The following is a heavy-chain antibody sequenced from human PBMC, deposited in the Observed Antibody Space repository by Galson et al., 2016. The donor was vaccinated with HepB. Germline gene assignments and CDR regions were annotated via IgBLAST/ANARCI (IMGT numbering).Heavy chain of an antibody. V-gene: IGHV1-2*02. CDR1: GYSFTSYY. J-gene: IGHJ4*02. CDR2: ISPKSGDT. CDR3: ARGHRYSYVES. D-gene: IGHD5-18*01. Sequence: SVKVSCKASGYSFTSYYMHWIRQAPGQGLEWMGWISPKSGDTKYVQKFQGRVTMTTDTSISTAYMEVRRLRSDGTAVYYWARGHRYSYVESWGQGTLVTVSS.